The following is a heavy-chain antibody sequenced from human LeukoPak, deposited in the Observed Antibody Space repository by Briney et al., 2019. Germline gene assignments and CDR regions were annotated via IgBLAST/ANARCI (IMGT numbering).Heavy chain of an antibody. Sequence: SETLSPTCAVYGGSFSGYYWSWIRQPPGKGLEWIGEINHSGSTNYNPSLKSRVTISVDTSKNQFSLKLSSVTAADTAVYYCARGRWAAAAQKYFDYWGQGTLVTVSS. CDR1: GGSFSGYY. V-gene: IGHV4-34*01. D-gene: IGHD6-13*01. CDR2: INHSGST. CDR3: ARGRWAAAAQKYFDY. J-gene: IGHJ4*02.